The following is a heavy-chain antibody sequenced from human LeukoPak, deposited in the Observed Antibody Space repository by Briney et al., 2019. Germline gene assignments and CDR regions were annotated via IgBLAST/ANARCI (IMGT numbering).Heavy chain of an antibody. CDR1: GFTVSSNY. CDR3: ARDNGSSWYSYYYYGMDV. J-gene: IGHJ6*01. Sequence: PGGSLRLSCAASGFTVSSNYMSWVRQAPGKGLEWVSVIYSGGSTYYADSVEGRFTISRDNSRNTLYLQMNSLRAEDTAVYYCARDNGSSWYSYYYYGMDVWGQGTTVTVSS. V-gene: IGHV3-66*02. CDR2: IYSGGST. D-gene: IGHD6-13*01.